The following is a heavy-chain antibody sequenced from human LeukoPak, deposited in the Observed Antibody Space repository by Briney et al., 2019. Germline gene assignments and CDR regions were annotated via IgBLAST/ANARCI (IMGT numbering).Heavy chain of an antibody. Sequence: GASVKVSCKASGYTFTSYYMHWVRQAPGQGLEWMGIINPSDGSTSYAQKFQGRVTMTRNTSISTAYMELSSLRSEDTAVYYCARAYCSGGSCSNWFDPWGQGTLVTVSS. CDR2: INPSDGST. D-gene: IGHD2-15*01. CDR3: ARAYCSGGSCSNWFDP. J-gene: IGHJ5*02. V-gene: IGHV1-46*01. CDR1: GYTFTSYY.